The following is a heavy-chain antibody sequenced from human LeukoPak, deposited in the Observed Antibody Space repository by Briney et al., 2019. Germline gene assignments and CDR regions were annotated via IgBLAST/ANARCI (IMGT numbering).Heavy chain of an antibody. V-gene: IGHV3-23*01. D-gene: IGHD6-19*01. Sequence: GGSLRLSCAASGFTFSSYAMSWVRQAPGKGLEWVSAISGSGGSTYYADSVKGRFTISRDNSKNTLYLQMNSLRAEGTAVYYCAKGFPLAGTLTPTDYWGQGTLVTVSS. J-gene: IGHJ4*02. CDR3: AKGFPLAGTLTPTDY. CDR1: GFTFSSYA. CDR2: ISGSGGST.